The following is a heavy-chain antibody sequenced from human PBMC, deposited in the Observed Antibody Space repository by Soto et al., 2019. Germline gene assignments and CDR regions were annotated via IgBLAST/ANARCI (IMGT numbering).Heavy chain of an antibody. CDR3: ARENEDKAMELYNWFDP. Sequence: SETLSLTCTVSGDSISSNGYYWSWIRQHPGKGLEWIGYIYYSGSTYYNPSLKSRVTISLDTSKKQFSLRLSSVTAADTAVYYCARENEDKAMELYNWFDPWGQGTLVTVSS. CDR2: IYYSGST. CDR1: GDSISSNGYY. V-gene: IGHV4-31*03. J-gene: IGHJ5*02. D-gene: IGHD5-18*01.